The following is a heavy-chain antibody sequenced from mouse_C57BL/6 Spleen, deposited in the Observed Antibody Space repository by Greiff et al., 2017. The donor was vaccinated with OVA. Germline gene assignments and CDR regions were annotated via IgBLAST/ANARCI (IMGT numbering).Heavy chain of an antibody. CDR1: GYTFTSYW. Sequence: QVQLQQPGAELVKPGASVKLSCKASGYTFTSYWMHWVKQRPGQGLEWIGMIHPNSGSTNYNEKFKSKATLTVDKSSSTAYMQLSSLTSEDSAVYYCARPSALTGTGYFDVWGTGTTVTVSS. CDR3: ARPSALTGTGYFDV. CDR2: IHPNSGST. D-gene: IGHD4-1*01. V-gene: IGHV1-64*01. J-gene: IGHJ1*03.